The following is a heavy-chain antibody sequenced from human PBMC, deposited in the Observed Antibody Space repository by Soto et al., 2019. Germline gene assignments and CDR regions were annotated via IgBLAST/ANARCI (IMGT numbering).Heavy chain of an antibody. CDR2: IWYDGSNK. CDR3: ARDEAYYYDSSGYGVTYYYYGMDV. J-gene: IGHJ6*02. D-gene: IGHD3-22*01. V-gene: IGHV3-33*01. Sequence: GGSLRLSCAASGFTFSSYGMHWVRQAPGKGLEWVAVIWYDGSNKYYADSVKGRFTISRDNSKNTLYLQMNSLRAEDTAVYYCARDEAYYYDSSGYGVTYYYYGMDVWGQGTTVTVSS. CDR1: GFTFSSYG.